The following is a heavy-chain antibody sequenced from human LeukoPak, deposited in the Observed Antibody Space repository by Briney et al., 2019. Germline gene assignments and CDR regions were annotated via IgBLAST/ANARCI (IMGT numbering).Heavy chain of an antibody. D-gene: IGHD6-13*01. CDR3: ARGGYASSWYHYSGMDF. CDR1: GFTVSSNY. V-gene: IGHV3-53*05. Sequence: GGSLRLSCAASGFTVSSNYMSWVRQAPGKGLEWVSLIYSGGSTYYADSVKGRFTISRDNSKSTLYLQINSLRAEDTAVYYCARGGYASSWYHYSGMDFWGQGTTVTVS. CDR2: IYSGGST. J-gene: IGHJ6*02.